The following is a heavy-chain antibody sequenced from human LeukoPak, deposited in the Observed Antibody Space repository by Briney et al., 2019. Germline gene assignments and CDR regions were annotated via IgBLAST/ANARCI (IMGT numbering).Heavy chain of an antibody. J-gene: IGHJ4*02. CDR2: MNQDGSAI. D-gene: IGHD6-19*01. CDR1: GFTFIAYW. Sequence: GGSLRLSCEGSGFTFIAYWMSWVRQAPGKGLERVAHMNQDGSAIYSIDSVKGRFTISRDNDKNSLYLHMSGLTVADTAVYYCARTVPGHPDDYFDYWGQGTLVTVSS. V-gene: IGHV3-7*01. CDR3: ARTVPGHPDDYFDY.